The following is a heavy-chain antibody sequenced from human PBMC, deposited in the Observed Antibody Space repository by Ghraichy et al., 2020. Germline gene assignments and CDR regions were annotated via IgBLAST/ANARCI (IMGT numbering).Heavy chain of an antibody. Sequence: SETLSLTCAVSGGSINSSHCWSWVRQLPGKGLEWIGEISDTGNTDYNPSLKSRVTISVDKAKNQFSLKLISVTAADTAVYYCARVEIYPVSYYYGLDVWGQGTTVTVSS. CDR2: ISDTGNT. D-gene: IGHD5/OR15-5a*01. CDR3: ARVEIYPVSYYYGLDV. J-gene: IGHJ6*02. V-gene: IGHV4-4*02. CDR1: GGSINSSHC.